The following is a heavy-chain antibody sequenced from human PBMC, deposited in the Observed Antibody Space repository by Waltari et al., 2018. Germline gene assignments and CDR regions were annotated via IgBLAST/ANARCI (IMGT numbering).Heavy chain of an antibody. CDR1: GFTFSTSG. V-gene: IGHV3-33*06. CDR2: SWSDGNDK. CDR3: AKDYDSSGYNPPQSGYFDY. Sequence: VQLVASGGGVVQTGRSVRLPCVASGFTFSTSGMHWVGQSPGKGREWVAHSWSDGNDKYYADTVTGRFTISRDNSKNTLFLEMNSLRAEDTAVYYCAKDYDSSGYNPPQSGYFDYWGQGTLVTVSS. J-gene: IGHJ4*02. D-gene: IGHD3-22*01.